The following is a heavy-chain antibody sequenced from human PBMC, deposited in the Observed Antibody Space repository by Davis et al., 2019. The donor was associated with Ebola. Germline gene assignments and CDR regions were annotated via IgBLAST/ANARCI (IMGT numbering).Heavy chain of an antibody. Sequence: GGSLRLSCAASGFTFSSNSMNWVRQAPGKGLEWVSFISSSSNYIYYADSVKGRFTISRDNSKNTLYLQMNSLRVEDTAVYYCAKGGSGWPSDYSYGMGVWGKGAIVTVSS. CDR2: ISSSSNYI. CDR1: GFTFSSNS. J-gene: IGHJ6*04. CDR3: AKGGSGWPSDYSYGMGV. D-gene: IGHD6-19*01. V-gene: IGHV3-21*04.